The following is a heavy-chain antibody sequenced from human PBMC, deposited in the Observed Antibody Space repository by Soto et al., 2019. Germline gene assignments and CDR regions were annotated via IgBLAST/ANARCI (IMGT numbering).Heavy chain of an antibody. CDR2: IYYSGST. CDR1: GCSISIGGYY. Sequence: SETLSLTCTVSGCSISIGGYYWSWILQHPGKGLEWIGYIYYSGSTYYNPSLKSRVTISVDTSKNQFSLKLSSVTAADTAVYYCAREYWHNWNCWHGYYDYWGQGTLVTVSS. CDR3: AREYWHNWNCWHGYYDY. J-gene: IGHJ4*02. V-gene: IGHV4-31*03. D-gene: IGHD3-3*02.